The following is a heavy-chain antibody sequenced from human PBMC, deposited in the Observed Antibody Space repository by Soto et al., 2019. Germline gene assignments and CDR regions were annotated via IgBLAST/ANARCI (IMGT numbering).Heavy chain of an antibody. V-gene: IGHV3-30*18. CDR3: AKVFEVGATHYYYYYGMDV. D-gene: IGHD1-26*01. J-gene: IGHJ6*02. CDR2: ISYDGSNK. Sequence: GGSLRLSCAASGFTFSSYGMHWFRQAPGKGLEWVAVISYDGSNKYYADSVKGRFTISRDNSKNTLYLQMNSLRAEDAAVYYCAKVFEVGATHYYYYYGMDVWGQGTTVTVSS. CDR1: GFTFSSYG.